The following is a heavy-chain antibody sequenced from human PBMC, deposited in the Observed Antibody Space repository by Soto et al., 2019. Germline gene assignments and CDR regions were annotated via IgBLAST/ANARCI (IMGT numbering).Heavy chain of an antibody. D-gene: IGHD5-12*01. J-gene: IGHJ4*02. CDR2: ISAYNGST. V-gene: IGHV1-18*01. CDR1: GDTITSYG. Sequence: ASVKVSCKASGDTITSYGISWVRQAPGQGLEWMGWISAYNGSTSYAQKFQGRVTMTRDTSTSTVYMELSSLRSEDTAVYYCARDWPDNIVATILGYWGQGTLVTVSS. CDR3: ARDWPDNIVATILGY.